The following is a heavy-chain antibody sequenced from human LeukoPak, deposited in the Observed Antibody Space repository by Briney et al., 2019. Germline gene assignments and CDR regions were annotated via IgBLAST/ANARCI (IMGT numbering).Heavy chain of an antibody. CDR2: IRSKANSYAT. CDR3: TRPYSSGYY. Sequence: GGSLRLSCAASGFTFSGSAMHWVRQAPGKGLEWVGRIRSKANSYATAYAASVKGRFTISRDDSKNTAYLQMNSLKIEDTAVYYCTRPYSSGYYWGQGALVTVSS. D-gene: IGHD6-19*01. CDR1: GFTFSGSA. V-gene: IGHV3-73*01. J-gene: IGHJ4*02.